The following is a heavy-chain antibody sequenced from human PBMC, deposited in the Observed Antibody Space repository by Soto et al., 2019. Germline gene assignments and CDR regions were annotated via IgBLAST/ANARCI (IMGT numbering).Heavy chain of an antibody. J-gene: IGHJ5*02. D-gene: IGHD6-25*01. CDR1: GGSISSYY. CDR2: IYYSGST. CDR3: ARLMYSSGANWFDP. V-gene: IGHV4-59*08. Sequence: QVQLQESGPGLVKPSETLSLTCTVSGGSISSYYWSWIRQPPGKGLEWIGYIYYSGSTNYNPSLKIRVTISVDTSKNQFSLKLSSVTAADTAVYYCARLMYSSGANWFDPWGQGTLVTVSS.